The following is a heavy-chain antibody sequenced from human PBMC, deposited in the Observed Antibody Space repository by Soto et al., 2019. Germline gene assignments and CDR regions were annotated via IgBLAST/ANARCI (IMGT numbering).Heavy chain of an antibody. D-gene: IGHD3-3*01. CDR2: INAGNGNT. CDR3: ARAPTRITIFGVVKYYYYGMDV. J-gene: IGHJ6*02. CDR1: GYTFTSYA. Sequence: ASVKVSCKASGYTFTSYAMHWVRQAPGQRLEWMGWINAGNGNTKYSQKFQGRVTITRDTSASTAYMELSSLRSEDTAVYYCARAPTRITIFGVVKYYYYGMDVWGQGTMVTVSS. V-gene: IGHV1-3*01.